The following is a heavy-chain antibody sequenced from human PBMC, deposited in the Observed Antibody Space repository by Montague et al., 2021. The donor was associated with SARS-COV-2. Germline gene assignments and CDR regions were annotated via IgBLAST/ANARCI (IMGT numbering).Heavy chain of an antibody. CDR3: ATLPSSITIFGVVQGYYFDD. D-gene: IGHD3-3*01. Sequence: SETLSLTCAVYGGSFSGYYWSWIRQPPEKGLEWIGEINQSGRTNNNPSLKGRVIISVDTSKNQFSLKLSSVTAADTAVYYCATLPSSITIFGVVQGYYFDDWGQGTLVTVSS. CDR1: GGSFSGYY. V-gene: IGHV4-34*01. J-gene: IGHJ4*02. CDR2: INQSGRT.